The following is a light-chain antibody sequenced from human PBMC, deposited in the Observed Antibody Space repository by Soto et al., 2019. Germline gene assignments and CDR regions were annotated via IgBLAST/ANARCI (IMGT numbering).Light chain of an antibody. J-gene: IGKJ2*01. CDR3: QHYNSYSYT. CDR1: QSISDW. CDR2: KAS. V-gene: IGKV1-5*03. Sequence: DIQMTQSPSTLSASVRDRVTITCRASQSISDWLAWYQQKPGEAPKVLIYKASTLESGVPSRFSGSGSGTEFTLTISSLQPDDFATYYCQHYNSYSYTFGQGTKLEIK.